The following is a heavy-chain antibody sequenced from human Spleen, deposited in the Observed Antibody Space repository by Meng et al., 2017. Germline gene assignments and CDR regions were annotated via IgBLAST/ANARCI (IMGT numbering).Heavy chain of an antibody. CDR2: ISGSGGSP. CDR3: AKGRAFYYGAGSYYILFPLDY. D-gene: IGHD3-10*01. V-gene: IGHV3-23*01. Sequence: GESLKISCAASGFSVSHNYMSWVRQAPGKGLEWVSAISGSGGSPYYADSVKGRFTISRDNSKNTLYLQMNSLRAEDTAVYYCAKGRAFYYGAGSYYILFPLDYWGQGTLVTVSS. J-gene: IGHJ4*02. CDR1: GFSVSHNY.